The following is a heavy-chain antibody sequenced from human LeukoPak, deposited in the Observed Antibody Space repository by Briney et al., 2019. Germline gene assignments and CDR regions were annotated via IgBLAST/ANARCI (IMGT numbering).Heavy chain of an antibody. Sequence: GGSLRLSCAASGFAFSTFAMHWVRQAPGKGLQWVALISYDSTNIHYADSVRDRFTISRDNSKNTLYLQMNSLRPEDTAVYYCARDLPPLDYWGQGTLVTVSS. CDR3: ARDLPPLDY. CDR2: ISYDSTNI. V-gene: IGHV3-30-3*01. CDR1: GFAFSTFA. J-gene: IGHJ4*02.